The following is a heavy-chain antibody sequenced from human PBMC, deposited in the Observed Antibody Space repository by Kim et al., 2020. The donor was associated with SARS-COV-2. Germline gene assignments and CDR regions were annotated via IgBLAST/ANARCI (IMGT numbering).Heavy chain of an antibody. Sequence: SVKVSCKASGGTFSSYAISWVRQAPGQGLEWMGRIIPILGIANYAQKFQGRVTITADKSTSTAYMELSSLRSEDTAVYYCERPRAPSLAFDIWGQGTMVTVSS. CDR3: ERPRAPSLAFDI. CDR1: GGTFSSYA. V-gene: IGHV1-69*04. J-gene: IGHJ3*02. CDR2: IIPILGIA.